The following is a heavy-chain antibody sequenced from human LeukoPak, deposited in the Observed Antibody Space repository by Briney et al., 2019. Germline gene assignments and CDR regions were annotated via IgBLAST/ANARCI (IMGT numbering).Heavy chain of an antibody. CDR1: GGTFSSYT. CDR3: ARGGGNLAFDI. V-gene: IGHV1-69*02. D-gene: IGHD4-23*01. J-gene: IGHJ3*02. Sequence: SVKVSCKASGGTFSSYTISWVRQAPGQGLEWMGRIIPILGIANYAQKFQGRVTINADKSTSTAYMELSSLKSDDTAVYYCARGGGNLAFDIWGQGTMVTVSS. CDR2: IIPILGIA.